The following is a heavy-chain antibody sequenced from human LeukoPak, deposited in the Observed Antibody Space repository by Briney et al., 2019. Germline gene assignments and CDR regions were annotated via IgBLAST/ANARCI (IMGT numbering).Heavy chain of an antibody. V-gene: IGHV3-72*01. CDR2: SINRAKNYTT. CDR3: LRVVYTSDWHFEY. D-gene: IGHD6-19*01. J-gene: IGHJ4*02. Sequence: PGGSLRLSCAASGFTFSDHYMDWVRQAPGKGPELVGRSINRAKNYTTDYAPSVRVRFTISRDDSQNSLYLPTRSLKTEDTAVYQCLRVVYTSDWHFEYWGQGTLVTASS. CDR1: GFTFSDHY.